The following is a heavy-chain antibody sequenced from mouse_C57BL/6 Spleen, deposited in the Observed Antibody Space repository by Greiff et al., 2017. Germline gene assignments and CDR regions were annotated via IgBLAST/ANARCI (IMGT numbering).Heavy chain of an antibody. Sequence: QVQLQQPGAELVQPGASVKLSCTASGYTFTRYWMPWVKQRPGPGLEWIGMIHPNSGSTTYNEKFKSQATLTVDNSSRTAYMQRSSLTSEDAAVYYCARSDCNAFAYWGQGTLVTVSA. V-gene: IGHV1-64*01. CDR3: ARSDCNAFAY. CDR1: GYTFTRYW. CDR2: IHPNSGST. D-gene: IGHD2-1*01. J-gene: IGHJ3*01.